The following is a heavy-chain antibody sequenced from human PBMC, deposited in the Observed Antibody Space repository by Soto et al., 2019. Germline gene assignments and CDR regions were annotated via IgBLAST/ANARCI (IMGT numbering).Heavy chain of an antibody. Sequence: QVQLVQSGAEVKKPGSSVKVSCKASGGTFSSYAISWVRQAPGQGLEWMGGIIPIFGTANYAQKFQGRVMITAVESTSTAYMELSSLRCEDTAVYYWASPVDTAMVIHYWGQGTLVTVSS. D-gene: IGHD5-18*01. CDR1: GGTFSSYA. J-gene: IGHJ4*02. V-gene: IGHV1-69*01. CDR3: ASPVDTAMVIHY. CDR2: IIPIFGTA.